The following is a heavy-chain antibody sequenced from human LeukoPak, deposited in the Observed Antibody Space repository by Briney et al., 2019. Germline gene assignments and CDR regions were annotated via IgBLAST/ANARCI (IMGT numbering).Heavy chain of an antibody. Sequence: GGSLRLSCAAPGFTFSNYYMSWIRQAPGKGLEWVSYISSSGSTIYYADSVKGRFTISRDNAKNSLYLQMNSLRAEDTAVYYCARLLGYCSSTSCFYYYYMDVWGKGTTVTVSS. V-gene: IGHV3-11*01. J-gene: IGHJ6*03. CDR3: ARLLGYCSSTSCFYYYYMDV. CDR2: ISSSGSTI. CDR1: GFTFSNYY. D-gene: IGHD2-2*01.